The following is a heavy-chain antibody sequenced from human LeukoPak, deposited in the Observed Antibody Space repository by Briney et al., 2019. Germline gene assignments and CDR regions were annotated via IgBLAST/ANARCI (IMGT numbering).Heavy chain of an antibody. CDR2: ISSNGGST. V-gene: IGHV3-64*01. CDR1: GFTFSSNA. CDR3: SRGLKRRQQYYFDY. Sequence: PGGSLSLSCAASGFTFSSNAMHWVRQAPGKGLEYVSAISSNGGSTYYANSVKGRFTISRENSNNTLYIQMGSLRAEDMAVYYCSRGLKRRQQYYFDYWGQGTLVTVSS. D-gene: IGHD1-1*01. J-gene: IGHJ4*02.